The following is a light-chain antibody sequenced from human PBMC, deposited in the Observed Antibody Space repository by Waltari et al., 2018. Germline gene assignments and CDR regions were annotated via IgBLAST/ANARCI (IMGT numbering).Light chain of an antibody. Sequence: QSALTQPPSASGSPGQSVTISCTGTSSDVGVYNYVSWYQQHPGKAPNLIIYEVSKRPSGVPDRFSGSKSGNTASLTVSGLQAEDEADYYCSSYAGSNNLVFGGGTKLTVL. CDR3: SSYAGSNNLV. CDR2: EVS. V-gene: IGLV2-8*01. CDR1: SSDVGVYNY. J-gene: IGLJ2*01.